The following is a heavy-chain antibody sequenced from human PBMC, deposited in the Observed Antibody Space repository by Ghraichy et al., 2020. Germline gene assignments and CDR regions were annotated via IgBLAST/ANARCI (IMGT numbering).Heavy chain of an antibody. Sequence: GGSLRLSCAASGFTFSDYYMSWIRQAPGKGLEWVSYISSSGSTIYYADSVKGRFTISRDNAKNSLYLQMNSLRAEDTAVYYCARDGRFLEWLPQKGGMDVWGQGTTVTVSS. CDR3: ARDGRFLEWLPQKGGMDV. CDR2: ISSSGSTI. J-gene: IGHJ6*02. V-gene: IGHV3-11*01. CDR1: GFTFSDYY. D-gene: IGHD3-3*01.